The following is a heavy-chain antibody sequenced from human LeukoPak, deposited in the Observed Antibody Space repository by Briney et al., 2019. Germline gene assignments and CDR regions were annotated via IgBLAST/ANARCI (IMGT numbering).Heavy chain of an antibody. CDR3: ARYVVVTAYFDY. D-gene: IGHD2-21*02. CDR2: INPSGGST. CDR1: GYTFTSYY. Sequence: ASVKVSCTASGYTFTSYYMHWVRQAPGQGLEWMGIINPSGGSTSYAQKFQGRVTMTRDTSKNQFSLKLSSVTAADTAVYYCARYVVVTAYFDYWGQGTLVTVSS. V-gene: IGHV1-46*01. J-gene: IGHJ4*02.